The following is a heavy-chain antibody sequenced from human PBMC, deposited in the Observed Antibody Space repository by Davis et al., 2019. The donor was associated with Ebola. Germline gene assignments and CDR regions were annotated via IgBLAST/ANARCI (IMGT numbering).Heavy chain of an antibody. CDR1: GFTFINYA. J-gene: IGHJ4*02. Sequence: GESLKISCAASGFTFINYAMTWVRQPPGKGLEWVSSISGSGGSTYYADSVKGRFTISRDNSKNTLYLQMNSLRAEDTAVYYCAKDLTASGYGGNSGAFDYWGQGTLVTVSS. CDR2: ISGSGGST. CDR3: AKDLTASGYGGNSGAFDY. D-gene: IGHD4-23*01. V-gene: IGHV3-23*01.